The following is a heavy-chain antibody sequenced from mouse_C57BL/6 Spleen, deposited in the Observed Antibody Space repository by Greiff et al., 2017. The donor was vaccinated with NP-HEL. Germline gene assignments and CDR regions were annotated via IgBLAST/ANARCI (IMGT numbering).Heavy chain of an antibody. CDR2: ISSGGDYI. CDR1: GFTFSSYA. Sequence: EVQRVESGEGLVKPGGSLKLSCAASGFTFSSYAMSWVRQTPEKRLEWVAYISSGGDYIYYADTVKGRFTISRDNARNTLYLQMSSLKSEDTAMYYCTREYYYGSNYFDYWGQGTTLTVSS. D-gene: IGHD1-1*01. V-gene: IGHV5-9-1*02. J-gene: IGHJ2*01. CDR3: TREYYYGSNYFDY.